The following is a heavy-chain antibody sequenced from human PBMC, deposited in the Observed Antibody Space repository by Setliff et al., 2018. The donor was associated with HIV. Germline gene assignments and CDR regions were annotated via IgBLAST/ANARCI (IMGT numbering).Heavy chain of an antibody. CDR3: ARDLVGYDY. CDR1: GYTFSNYA. Sequence: ASVKVSCKASGYTFSNYALHWVRQAPGQRLEWMGWINAGNDNTKYSQRLQGRVTITRDTSASTAYMELNSLRSEDTAVYYCARDLVGYDYWGQGTLVTVSS. D-gene: IGHD5-12*01. J-gene: IGHJ4*02. V-gene: IGHV1-3*01. CDR2: INAGNDNT.